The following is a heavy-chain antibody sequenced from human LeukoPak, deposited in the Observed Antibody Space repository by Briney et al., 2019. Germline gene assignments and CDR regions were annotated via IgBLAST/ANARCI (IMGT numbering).Heavy chain of an antibody. V-gene: IGHV3-48*01. CDR1: GFTFSSYS. Sequence: GGSLRLSCAASGFTFSSYSMNWVRQAPGKGLEWVSYISSSSSTIYYADSVKGRFTISRDNAKNSLYLQMNSLRAEDTAVYYCARVQLSMPGLYYMDVWGKGTTVTVSS. CDR3: ARVQLSMPGLYYMDV. D-gene: IGHD2-2*01. J-gene: IGHJ6*03. CDR2: ISSSSSTI.